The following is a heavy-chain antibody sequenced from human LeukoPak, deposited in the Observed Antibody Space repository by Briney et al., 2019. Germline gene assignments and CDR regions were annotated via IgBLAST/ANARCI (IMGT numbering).Heavy chain of an antibody. CDR2: IYSGGTT. D-gene: IGHD2-15*01. V-gene: IGHV3-66*01. Sequence: LPGGSLRLSCAVSGFTVSTSYMSWVRQAPGKGLEWASVIYSGGTTYYADSVKGRFTISRDTSKNTIYLQMNSLRAEDTAVDYCAIEGGGTWGVSFNYWGQGTLVTVSS. CDR3: AIEGGGTWGVSFNY. J-gene: IGHJ4*02. CDR1: GFTVSTSY.